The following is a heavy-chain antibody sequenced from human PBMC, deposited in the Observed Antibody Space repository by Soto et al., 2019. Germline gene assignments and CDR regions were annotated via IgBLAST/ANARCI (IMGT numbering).Heavy chain of an antibody. CDR1: TASVYSYD. CDR3: ARDHPTWYFDL. CDR2: LYANENT. Sequence: PSGTLELTCTVSTASVYSYDGSWIRQPAGKGLEWIGRLYANENTDYNPSLRSRVTISVDTKRQFSLKLSSVTAADTAVYYCARDHPTWYFDLWGRGTPVTVPS. V-gene: IGHV4-4*07. J-gene: IGHJ2*01.